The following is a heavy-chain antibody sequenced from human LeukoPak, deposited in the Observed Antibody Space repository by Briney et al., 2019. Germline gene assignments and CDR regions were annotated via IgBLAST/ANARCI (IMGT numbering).Heavy chain of an antibody. CDR3: ASLGEAGTFDY. D-gene: IGHD3-10*01. J-gene: IGHJ4*02. CDR1: GYTFTSYG. V-gene: IGHV1-18*01. Sequence: GASVKVSCKASGYTFTSYGISWVRQAPGQGLEWMGWISAYNGNTNYAQKLQGRVTVTTDTSTSTAYMELRSLGSDDTAVYYCASLGEAGTFDYWGQGTLVTVSS. CDR2: ISAYNGNT.